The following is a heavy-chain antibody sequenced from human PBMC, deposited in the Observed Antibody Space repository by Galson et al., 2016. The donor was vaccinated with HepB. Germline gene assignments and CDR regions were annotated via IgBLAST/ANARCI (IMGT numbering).Heavy chain of an antibody. CDR2: IYHTEST. Sequence: SETLSLTCSVSGASISGTEYYWGWIRQPPGRGLEWIGSIYHTESTYYNPSLESRVTISMDTSKNQLSLRLNSVAAADTGVYYCATGIVVAGKMYYSYMDVWGKGTTVTVSS. D-gene: IGHD2-21*01. V-gene: IGHV4-39*01. CDR1: GASISGTEYY. CDR3: ATGIVVAGKMYYSYMDV. J-gene: IGHJ6*03.